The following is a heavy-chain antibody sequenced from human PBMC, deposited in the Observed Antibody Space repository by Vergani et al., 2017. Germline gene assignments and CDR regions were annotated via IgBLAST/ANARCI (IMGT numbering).Heavy chain of an antibody. D-gene: IGHD2-15*01. CDR1: GFTFDDYA. J-gene: IGHJ4*02. V-gene: IGHV3-9*01. CDR3: AKDVESGGSTLDDY. CDR2: ISWNSGSI. Sequence: EVQLVESGGGLVQPGRSLRLSCAASGFTFDDYAMHWVRQAPGKGLEWVSGISWNSGSIGYADSVKGRFTISRDNAKNSLYLQMNSLRAEDTAVYYCAKDVESGGSTLDDYWGQGNLVTVSS.